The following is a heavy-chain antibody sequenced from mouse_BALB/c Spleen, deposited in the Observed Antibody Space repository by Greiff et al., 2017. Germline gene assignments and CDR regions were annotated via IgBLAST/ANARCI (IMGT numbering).Heavy chain of an antibody. V-gene: IGHV1-14*01. D-gene: IGHD1-1*01. CDR2: INPYNDGT. J-gene: IGHJ4*01. Sequence: EVQLQQSGPELVQPGASVKMSCKASGYTFTSYVMHWVKQKPGQGLEWIGYINPYNDGTKYNEKFKGKATLTSDKSSSTAYMELSSLTSEDSAVYYCARGPVRGHYAMDYWGQGTSVTVSS. CDR1: GYTFTSYV. CDR3: ARGPVRGHYAMDY.